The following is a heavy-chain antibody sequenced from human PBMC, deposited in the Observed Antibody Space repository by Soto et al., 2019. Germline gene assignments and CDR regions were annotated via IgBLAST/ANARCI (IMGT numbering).Heavy chain of an antibody. J-gene: IGHJ5*02. V-gene: IGHV3-73*01. CDR1: GFIFGDSV. D-gene: IGHD1-1*01. Sequence: EVQLVESGGGLVQPGGSLKLSCAASGFIFGDSVMHWVRQASGKGLEWVGRMRMKVDNYATTYAASVKGRFIISRDDSKNTAYLQMNSLKTEDTAMYYCARQGKGTSWFDPWGQGSLVIVSS. CDR3: ARQGKGTSWFDP. CDR2: MRMKVDNYAT.